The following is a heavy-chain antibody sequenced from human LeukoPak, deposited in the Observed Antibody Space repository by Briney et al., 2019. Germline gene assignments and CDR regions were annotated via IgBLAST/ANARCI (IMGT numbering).Heavy chain of an antibody. J-gene: IGHJ3*02. D-gene: IGHD2-21*02. Sequence: GESLQISCTGFGYSLTTYWIGWVRQMPGKGLEWMGIIYPGDSDARYSPSLQGQVTISVDKSISTAYLQWSSLKASDTAMYYCARQGRIVVVTTTHDAFDIWGQGTMVTVSS. V-gene: IGHV5-51*01. CDR3: ARQGRIVVVTTTHDAFDI. CDR1: GYSLTTYW. CDR2: IYPGDSDA.